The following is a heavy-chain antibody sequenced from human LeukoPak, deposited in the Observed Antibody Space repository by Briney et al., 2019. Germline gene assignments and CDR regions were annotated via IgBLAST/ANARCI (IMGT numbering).Heavy chain of an antibody. V-gene: IGHV1-69*13. CDR3: ARGVTMVRGVIINWFDP. Sequence: SVKLSCKASGGTLSSYAISWVRQAPGHGLEWMGGIIPIFGTANYAQKFQGRVTITADESTSTAYMELSSLRSEDTAVYYCARGVTMVRGVIINWFDPWGQGTLVTVSS. J-gene: IGHJ5*02. CDR2: IIPIFGTA. D-gene: IGHD3-10*01. CDR1: GGTLSSYA.